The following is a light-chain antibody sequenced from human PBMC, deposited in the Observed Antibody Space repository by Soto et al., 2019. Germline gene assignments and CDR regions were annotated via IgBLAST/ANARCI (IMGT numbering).Light chain of an antibody. V-gene: IGKV3-20*01. CDR2: GAS. Sequence: EIVMTQSPATLSVSPGESATLSCRASQSVSSNLAWYQHKPGQAPRLLMSGASSRASGVPVRFSGSGSGTDFTLTISRLEPEDFALYYCQQYGGSPITFGLGTRLEIK. CDR1: QSVSSN. J-gene: IGKJ5*01. CDR3: QQYGGSPIT.